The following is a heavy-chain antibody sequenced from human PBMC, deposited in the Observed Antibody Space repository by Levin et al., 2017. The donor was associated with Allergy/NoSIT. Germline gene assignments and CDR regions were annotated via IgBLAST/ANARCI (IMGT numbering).Heavy chain of an antibody. CDR1: GGTFSSYA. CDR2: IIPIFGTA. V-gene: IGHV1-69*13. J-gene: IGHJ3*02. CDR3: ASSLEYCSGGSCYDAFDI. Sequence: SVKVSCKASGGTFSSYAISWVRQAPGQGLEWMGGIIPIFGTANYAQKFQGRVTITADESTSTAYMELSSLRSEDTAVYYCASSLEYCSGGSCYDAFDIWGQGTMVTVSS. D-gene: IGHD2-15*01.